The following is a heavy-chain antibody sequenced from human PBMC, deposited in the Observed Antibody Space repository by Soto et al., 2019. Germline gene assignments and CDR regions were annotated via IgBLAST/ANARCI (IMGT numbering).Heavy chain of an antibody. Sequence: QVQLVQSGAEVKKPGASVKVSCKASGYTFTSYGISWVRQAPGQGLEWMGWISAYNGNTNYAQKLQGRVTMTTDTSTSTAYMELRSLRSDDTAVYYCASPDIAARHDGSAFDIWGQVTMVTVSS. CDR3: ASPDIAARHDGSAFDI. D-gene: IGHD6-6*01. CDR1: GYTFTSYG. J-gene: IGHJ3*02. V-gene: IGHV1-18*04. CDR2: ISAYNGNT.